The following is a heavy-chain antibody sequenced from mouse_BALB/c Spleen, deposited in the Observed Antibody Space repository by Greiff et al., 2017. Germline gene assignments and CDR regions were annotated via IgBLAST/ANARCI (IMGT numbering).Heavy chain of an antibody. Sequence: VQLQQSGAELMKPGASVKISCKATGYTFSSYWIEWVKQRPGHGLEWIGEILPGSGSTNYNEKFKGKATFTADTSSNTAYMQLSSLTSEDSAVYYCASSATVVEGAYAMDYWGQGTSVTVSS. V-gene: IGHV1-9*01. D-gene: IGHD1-1*01. CDR2: ILPGSGST. CDR3: ASSATVVEGAYAMDY. J-gene: IGHJ4*01. CDR1: GYTFSSYW.